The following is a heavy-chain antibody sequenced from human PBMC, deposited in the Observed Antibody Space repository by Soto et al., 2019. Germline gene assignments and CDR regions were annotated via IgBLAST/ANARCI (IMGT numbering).Heavy chain of an antibody. D-gene: IGHD3-16*02. V-gene: IGHV4-30-4*01. Sequence: SETLSLTCSVSGDSISSADYFWTWIRQSPGKGLEWMVYIFHSGTTSYHPSLKGRLLISIGNSTNKFSLRLNSVPAADSAVYFGGSQPYLPHARYDFWGPGTLVTVSS. CDR1: GDSISSADYF. CDR3: GSQPYLPHARYDF. CDR2: IFHSGTT. J-gene: IGHJ4*02.